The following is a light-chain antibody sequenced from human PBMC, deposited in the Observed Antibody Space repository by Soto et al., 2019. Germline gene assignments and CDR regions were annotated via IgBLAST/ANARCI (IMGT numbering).Light chain of an antibody. CDR3: QQYGRSPWT. Sequence: TVLTHSPGTLSFSPGEIATLSFRASQSVAISYLAWYQQKPGQAPRLLIYGASSRATGIPDRFSGSGSGTDFTLTISRLEPEDFAVYYCQQYGRSPWTFGQGTKVDIK. V-gene: IGKV3-20*01. CDR1: QSVAISY. CDR2: GAS. J-gene: IGKJ1*01.